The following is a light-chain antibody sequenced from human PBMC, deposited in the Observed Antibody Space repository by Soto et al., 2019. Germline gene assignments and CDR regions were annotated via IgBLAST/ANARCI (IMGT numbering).Light chain of an antibody. CDR3: QQYGSWA. V-gene: IGKV3-20*01. Sequence: EIVLTQSPGTLSLSPGERATRSCRASQSVSSSYLAWYQQKPGQAPRLLIYGASSRATGIPDRFSGSGSGTDLTLTISRLEPEDFAVYYCQQYGSWAFGQGTQVDIK. CDR1: QSVSSSY. CDR2: GAS. J-gene: IGKJ1*01.